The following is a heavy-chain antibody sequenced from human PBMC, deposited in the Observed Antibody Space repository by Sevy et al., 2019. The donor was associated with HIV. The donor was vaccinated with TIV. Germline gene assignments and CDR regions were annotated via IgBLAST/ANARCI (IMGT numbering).Heavy chain of an antibody. CDR2: ISTVSTYI. Sequence: GGSLRLSCEASGFIFNVYNMNWVRQAPGKGLEWVSSISTVSTYIDYADSVKGRFTISRDNAKNLLYLQMNSLRAEDTAVYYCASDWLANWFFDLWGRGTLVTVSS. CDR3: ASDWLANWFFDL. CDR1: GFIFNVYN. D-gene: IGHD6-19*01. V-gene: IGHV3-21*01. J-gene: IGHJ2*01.